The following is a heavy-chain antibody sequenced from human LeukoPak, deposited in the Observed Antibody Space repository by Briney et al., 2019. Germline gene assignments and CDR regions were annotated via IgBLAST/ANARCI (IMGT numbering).Heavy chain of an antibody. CDR1: GFPFCDYA. CDR3: GKDPNGDYVGAFDF. CDR2: IRGTGGTT. D-gene: IGHD4-17*01. Sequence: GGSLRLSCAPSGFPFCDYAVIWLRQAPGKGVEWISQIRGTGGTTYYAGSVKGRCTISRDNSRNTVYLQMNSLRAEDTALYLCGKDPNGDYVGAFDFWGPGTRVTGAS. V-gene: IGHV3-23*01. J-gene: IGHJ3*01.